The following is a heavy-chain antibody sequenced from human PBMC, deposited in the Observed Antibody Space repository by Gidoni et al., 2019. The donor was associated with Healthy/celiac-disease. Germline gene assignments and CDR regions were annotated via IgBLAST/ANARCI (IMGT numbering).Heavy chain of an antibody. Sequence: QITLKESGPTLVKHTQTLTLTCTFAGFSLSTSGVGVGWIRQPPGKAMEWLALIYWAEDKRYSPSLKSRLTITTDTSKNQVVLTMTNMDPVDTATYYCAHMLLVRGVAEYFDYWGQGTLVTVSS. CDR1: GFSLSTSGVG. D-gene: IGHD3-10*01. CDR3: AHMLLVRGVAEYFDY. J-gene: IGHJ4*02. CDR2: IYWAEDK. V-gene: IGHV2-5*02.